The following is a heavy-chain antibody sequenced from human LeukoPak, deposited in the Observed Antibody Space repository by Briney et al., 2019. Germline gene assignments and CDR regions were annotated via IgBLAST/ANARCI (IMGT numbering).Heavy chain of an antibody. D-gene: IGHD3-10*01. CDR2: ISYDGSNK. Sequence: GGSLRLSCATSGFTFSDYGVHWVRQAPGKGLEWVAFISYDGSNKYYAGSVKGRFTISRDNSKNTLYLQMNSPRAEDTAVYYCARNGLGSGTDWGQGTLVTVSS. CDR1: GFTFSDYG. J-gene: IGHJ4*02. V-gene: IGHV3-30*03. CDR3: ARNGLGSGTD.